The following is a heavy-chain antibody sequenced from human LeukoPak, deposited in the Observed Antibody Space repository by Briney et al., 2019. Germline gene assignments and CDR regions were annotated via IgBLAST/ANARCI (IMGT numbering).Heavy chain of an antibody. CDR3: AKGGEYLTGGAFY. CDR1: GFTFSSYA. CDR2: ISGSGGST. D-gene: IGHD4-17*01. V-gene: IGHV3-23*01. Sequence: GGSLRLSCAASGFTFSSYAMNWVRQAPGKGLEWVSVISGSGGSTSYADSVKGRFTISRDNPKNTLYLQMNSLRVEDTAVYYCAKGGEYLTGGAFYWGQGTLVTVSS. J-gene: IGHJ4*02.